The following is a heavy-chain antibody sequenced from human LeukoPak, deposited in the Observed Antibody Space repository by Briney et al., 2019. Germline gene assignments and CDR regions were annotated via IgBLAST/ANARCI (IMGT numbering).Heavy chain of an antibody. J-gene: IGHJ4*02. Sequence: GGSLRLSCAASGFTFSSYGMHWVRQAPGKGLEWVSFIRYDGSDKYYADSVRGRFTISRDNSKNTLYLQMNSLRAEDTAVYYCAKAFWFGVDILSPLYFDYWGQGTLVTVSS. CDR2: IRYDGSDK. V-gene: IGHV3-30*02. CDR3: AKAFWFGVDILSPLYFDY. CDR1: GFTFSSYG. D-gene: IGHD3-10*01.